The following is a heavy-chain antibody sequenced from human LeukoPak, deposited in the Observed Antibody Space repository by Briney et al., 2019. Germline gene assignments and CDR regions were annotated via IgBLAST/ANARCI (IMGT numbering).Heavy chain of an antibody. D-gene: IGHD3-10*01. J-gene: IGHJ4*02. Sequence: GPSVKVSCKASGYTFTSYDINWVRQATGQGLEWMGWMNPNSGNTGYAQKFQGRVTMTRDTSISTAYMELSRLRSDDTAVYYCARFNGRGVSNDYWGQGTLVTVSA. CDR1: GYTFTSYD. CDR2: MNPNSGNT. CDR3: ARFNGRGVSNDY. V-gene: IGHV1-8*02.